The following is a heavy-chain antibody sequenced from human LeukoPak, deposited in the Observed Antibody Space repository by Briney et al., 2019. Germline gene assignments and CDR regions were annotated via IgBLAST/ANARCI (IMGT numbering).Heavy chain of an antibody. Sequence: GGSLRLSCAASGFTFSSYWMSWVHQAPGKGLEWVANIKQDGSEKYYVDSVKGRFTISRDNAKNSLYLQMNSLRAEDTAVYYCAADLRHFDWLLPLAWGQGTLVTVSP. V-gene: IGHV3-7*01. CDR3: AADLRHFDWLLPLA. J-gene: IGHJ4*02. CDR2: IKQDGSEK. D-gene: IGHD3-9*01. CDR1: GFTFSSYW.